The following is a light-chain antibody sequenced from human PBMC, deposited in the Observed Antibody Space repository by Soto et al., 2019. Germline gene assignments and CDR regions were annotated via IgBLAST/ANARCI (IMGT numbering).Light chain of an antibody. J-gene: IGKJ2*01. V-gene: IGKV3-20*01. CDR2: SAS. Sequence: EIVLTQSPGTLSLSPGERATLSCRASQSVSSSYLAWYQQKPGQAPSLLVYSASTRATGVPDRFSGSGSGTDFTLTISRLEPEDFAVYYCQQFGNSVYTFGQGTNLEMK. CDR1: QSVSSSY. CDR3: QQFGNSVYT.